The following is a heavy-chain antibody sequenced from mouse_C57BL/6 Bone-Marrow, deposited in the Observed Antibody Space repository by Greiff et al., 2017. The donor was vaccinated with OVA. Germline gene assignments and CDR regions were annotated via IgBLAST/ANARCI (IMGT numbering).Heavy chain of an antibody. V-gene: IGHV1-81*01. CDR2: IYPRSGNT. CDR3: AIYYYGSSPYYFDY. J-gene: IGHJ2*01. D-gene: IGHD1-1*01. CDR1: GYTFTSYG. Sequence: QVQLQQSGAELARPGASVKLSCKASGYTFTSYGISWVKQRTGQGLEWIGEIYPRSGNTYYNEKFKGKATLTADKSSSSAYMELRSLTSEDSAVYFCAIYYYGSSPYYFDYWGQGTTLTVSA.